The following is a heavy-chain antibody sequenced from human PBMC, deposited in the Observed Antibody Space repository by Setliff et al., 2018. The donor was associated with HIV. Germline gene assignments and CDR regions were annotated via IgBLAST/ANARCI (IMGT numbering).Heavy chain of an antibody. CDR1: GYSISSGYY. CDR2: IYHSGST. Sequence: ETLSLTCAVSGYSISSGYYWGWIRQPPGKGLAWIGSIYHSGSTYNHPSLKSRVTISVDTSKNQFSLKLTSVTAADTAVYYCARTLRAAAMGYFDYWGQGTLVTVSS. D-gene: IGHD5-18*01. CDR3: ARTLRAAAMGYFDY. J-gene: IGHJ4*02. V-gene: IGHV4-38-2*01.